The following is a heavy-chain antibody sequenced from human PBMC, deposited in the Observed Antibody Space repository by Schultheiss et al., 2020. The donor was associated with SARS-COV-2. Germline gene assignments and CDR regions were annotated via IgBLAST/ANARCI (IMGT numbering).Heavy chain of an antibody. CDR1: GGSISSSNW. Sequence: SQTLSLTCTVSGGSISSSNWWSWIRQPPGKGLEWIGYIYHSGSTNYNPSLKSRVTISVDTSKNQFSLKLSSVTAADTAVYYCARLGYCSGGSCPPEDYYGMDVWGQGTTVTVSS. CDR3: ARLGYCSGGSCPPEDYYGMDV. J-gene: IGHJ6*02. CDR2: IYHSGST. V-gene: IGHV4-4*02. D-gene: IGHD2-15*01.